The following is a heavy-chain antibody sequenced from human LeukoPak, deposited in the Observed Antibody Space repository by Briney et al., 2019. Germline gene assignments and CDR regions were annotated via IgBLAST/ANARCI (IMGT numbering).Heavy chain of an antibody. Sequence: PSETLSLTCTVSGGSISSGGYYWSWIRQHPGKGLEWIGYIYYSGSTYYNPSLKSRVTISVDTSKNQFSLKLSSVTAADTAVYYCAREAVAGEFDYWGQGTLVTVSS. D-gene: IGHD6-19*01. CDR3: AREAVAGEFDY. CDR1: GGSISSGGYY. V-gene: IGHV4-31*03. CDR2: IYYSGST. J-gene: IGHJ4*02.